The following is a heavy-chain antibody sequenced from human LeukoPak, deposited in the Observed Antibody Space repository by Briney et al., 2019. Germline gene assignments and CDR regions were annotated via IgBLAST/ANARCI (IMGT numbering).Heavy chain of an antibody. Sequence: GGSLRLSCAASGFTFSSYSMKWVRQAPGKGLGWVSSISSSSSYIYYADSVKGRFTISRDNSKNTLYLQMNSLRAEDTAVYYCATPLRYYDISTGYSHYCCYGMDVWGQGTTVTVSS. CDR3: ATPLRYYDISTGYSHYCCYGMDV. CDR1: GFTFSSYS. D-gene: IGHD3-9*01. J-gene: IGHJ6*02. V-gene: IGHV3-21*04. CDR2: ISSSSSYI.